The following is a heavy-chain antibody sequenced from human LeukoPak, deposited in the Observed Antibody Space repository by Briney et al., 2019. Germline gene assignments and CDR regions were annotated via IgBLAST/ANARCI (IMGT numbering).Heavy chain of an antibody. J-gene: IGHJ4*02. D-gene: IGHD3-10*01. V-gene: IGHV3-21*01. CDR2: ISSSNSYR. CDR1: GFTFSSYG. Sequence: GLLRLSCAASGFTFSSYGMNWVRQAPGKGLEWVSSISSSNSYRYYADSVKGRFTTTRDNAKKSLYLQMTSLRAEDTAVYYCARDRSPRTGSGVRYFDYWGQGALVTVSP. CDR3: ARDRSPRTGSGVRYFDY.